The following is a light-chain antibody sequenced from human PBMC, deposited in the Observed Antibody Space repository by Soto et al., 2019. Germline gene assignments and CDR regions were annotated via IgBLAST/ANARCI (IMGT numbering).Light chain of an antibody. CDR2: EVS. CDR1: SSDVGSYNL. V-gene: IGLV2-23*02. CDR3: CSYAGSSTFV. Sequence: SVLTQPASVSGSPGQSIRISCTGTSSDVGSYNLVSWYQQHPGKAPKLMIYEVSKRPSGVSNRFSGSKSGNTASLTISGLQAEDEADYYCCSYAGSSTFVFGTGTKVTVL. J-gene: IGLJ1*01.